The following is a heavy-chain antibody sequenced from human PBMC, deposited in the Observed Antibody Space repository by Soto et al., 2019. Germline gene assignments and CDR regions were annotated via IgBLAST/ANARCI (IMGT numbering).Heavy chain of an antibody. J-gene: IGHJ6*02. CDR2: ISGSGGST. Sequence: PGGSLRLSCAASGFTFSSYAMSWVRQAPGKGLEWVSAISGSGGSTYYADSVKGRFTISRDNSKNTLYLQMNSLRAEDTAVYYCANFPFTMIVVANGPDLRYGMDVWGQGTTVTVSS. V-gene: IGHV3-23*01. CDR1: GFTFSSYA. D-gene: IGHD3-22*01. CDR3: ANFPFTMIVVANGPDLRYGMDV.